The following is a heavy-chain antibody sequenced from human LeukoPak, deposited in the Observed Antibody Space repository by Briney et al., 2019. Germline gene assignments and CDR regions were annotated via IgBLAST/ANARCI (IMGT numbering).Heavy chain of an antibody. D-gene: IGHD4-11*01. J-gene: IGHJ4*02. Sequence: GESLKISCKGSGYSFTNYWIGWVRPMPGKGLEWMAIIYPGDSDTRYSPSFQGQVSISVDKSISTAYLQWSSLKASDTAMYYCATMTTEYYFDYWGQGTLVTVSS. V-gene: IGHV5-51*01. CDR2: IYPGDSDT. CDR1: GYSFTNYW. CDR3: ATMTTEYYFDY.